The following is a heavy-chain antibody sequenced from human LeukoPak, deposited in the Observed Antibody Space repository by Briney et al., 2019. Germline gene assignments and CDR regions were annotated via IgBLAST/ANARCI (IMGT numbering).Heavy chain of an antibody. J-gene: IGHJ4*02. CDR2: INSNGGAT. V-gene: IGHV3-23*01. CDR3: AKEDNRLFAFDY. CDR1: GFTFSSCA. D-gene: IGHD2-21*01. Sequence: GGSLRLSCAASGFTFSSCAMTWVRQAPGKGLEWVSGINSNGGATYYADSVKGRFTISRDNSKNTAYLQMNSLRAEDTAVYYCAKEDNRLFAFDYWGQGTLVTVSS.